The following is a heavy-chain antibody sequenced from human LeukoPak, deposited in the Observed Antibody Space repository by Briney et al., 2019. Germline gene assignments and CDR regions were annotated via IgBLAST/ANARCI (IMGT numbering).Heavy chain of an antibody. CDR1: GFTFSSYA. D-gene: IGHD2-2*01. Sequence: GGSLRLSCAASGFTFSSYAMSWVRQAPGKGLEWVSAISGSGGSTYYSDSVKGRFTISRDNSKNTLYLQMNSLRAEDTAVYYCAKAWQYQLLWHHYFDYWGQGTLVTVSS. CDR3: AKAWQYQLLWHHYFDY. CDR2: ISGSGGST. V-gene: IGHV3-23*01. J-gene: IGHJ4*02.